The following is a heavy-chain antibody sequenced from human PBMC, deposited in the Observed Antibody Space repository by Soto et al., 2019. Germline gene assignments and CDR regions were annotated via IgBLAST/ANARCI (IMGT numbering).Heavy chain of an antibody. V-gene: IGHV1-2*04. CDR3: ARGCYYDILTGYGHYGMDV. D-gene: IGHD3-9*01. J-gene: IGHJ6*02. Sequence: ASVKVSCKASGYTFTGYYMHWVRQAPGQGLEWMGWINPNSGGTNYAQKFQGWVTMTRDTSISTAYMELSRLRSDDTAVYYCARGCYYDILTGYGHYGMDVWGQGTTVTVSS. CDR2: INPNSGGT. CDR1: GYTFTGYY.